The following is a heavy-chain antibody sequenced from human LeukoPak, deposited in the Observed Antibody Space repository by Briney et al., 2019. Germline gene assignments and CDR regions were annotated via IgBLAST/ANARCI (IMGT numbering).Heavy chain of an antibody. V-gene: IGHV4-34*01. CDR2: INHSGST. CDR3: VTYYFDSSGPKKNY. J-gene: IGHJ4*02. CDR1: GGSLSGYY. D-gene: IGHD3-22*01. Sequence: PSDTLSLTCAIYGGSLSGYYWSWIRQPPGKGLEWIGEINHSGSTNYNPSLKSRVTISVDTSKKQFSLKLSSVTAADTAVYYCVTYYFDSSGPKKNYWGQGTLVTVSS.